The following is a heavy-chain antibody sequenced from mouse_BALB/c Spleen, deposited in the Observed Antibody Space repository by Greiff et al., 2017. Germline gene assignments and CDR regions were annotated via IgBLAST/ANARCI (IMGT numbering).Heavy chain of an antibody. D-gene: IGHD2-4*01. CDR2: ISSGGSYT. CDR1: GFTFSSYA. Sequence: EVMLVESGGGLVKPGGSLKLSCAASGFTFSSYAMSWVRQTPEKRLEWVATISSGGSYTYYPDSVKGRFTISRDNAKNTLYLQMSSLRSEDTAMYYCARHKITTKAMDYWGQGTSVTVSS. V-gene: IGHV5-9-3*01. CDR3: ARHKITTKAMDY. J-gene: IGHJ4*01.